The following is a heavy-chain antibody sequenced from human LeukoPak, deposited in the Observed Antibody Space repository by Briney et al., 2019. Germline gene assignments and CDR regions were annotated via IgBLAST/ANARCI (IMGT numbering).Heavy chain of an antibody. V-gene: IGHV3-66*01. CDR1: GFIFGDCT. Sequence: GGSLRLSCAASGFIFGDCTMNWVRQAPGKGLEWVSVIYSGGSTYYADSVKDRFTISRDNTKNTLYLQMNSLRAEDAAVYYCARDRNYYVDYWGQGTLVTVSS. CDR2: IYSGGST. J-gene: IGHJ4*02. D-gene: IGHD3-10*01. CDR3: ARDRNYYVDY.